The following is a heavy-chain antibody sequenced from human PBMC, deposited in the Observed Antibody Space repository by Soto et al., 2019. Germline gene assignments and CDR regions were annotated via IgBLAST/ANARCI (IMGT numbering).Heavy chain of an antibody. Sequence: SETLSLTCAVYGGSFSGYYWSWIRQPPGKGLEWIGEINHSGSTNYNPSLKSRVTISVDTSKNQFSLKLSSVTAADTAVYYCAILYYGSGRIGLEFDYWGQGTLVTVSS. CDR3: AILYYGSGRIGLEFDY. D-gene: IGHD3-10*01. V-gene: IGHV4-34*01. CDR2: INHSGST. J-gene: IGHJ4*02. CDR1: GGSFSGYY.